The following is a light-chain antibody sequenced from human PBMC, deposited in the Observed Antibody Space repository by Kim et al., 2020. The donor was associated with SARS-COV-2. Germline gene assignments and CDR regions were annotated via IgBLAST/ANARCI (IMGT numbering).Light chain of an antibody. CDR3: QQTYSALT. V-gene: IGKV1-39*01. CDR2: GAS. Sequence: SSSVGNTVTITCRASQSIASYLNWYQQKPGKAPNLLIYGASALQSGVPSRFSGSRSGTDFTLTISSLQPEDFATYYCQQTYSALTFGPGTKVDIK. CDR1: QSIASY. J-gene: IGKJ3*01.